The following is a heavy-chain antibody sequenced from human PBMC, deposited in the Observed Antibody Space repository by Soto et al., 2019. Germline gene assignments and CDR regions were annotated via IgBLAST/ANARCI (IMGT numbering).Heavy chain of an antibody. CDR2: ISYDGSNK. J-gene: IGHJ1*01. CDR1: GFTFSSYA. Sequence: GSLRLSCAASGFTFSSYAMHWVRQAPGKGLEWVAVISYDGSNKYYADSVKGRFTISRDNSKNTLYLQMNSLRAEDTAVYYCVVPEQWLVRSYFQHWGQGTLVTVSS. CDR3: VVPEQWLVRSYFQH. D-gene: IGHD6-19*01. V-gene: IGHV3-30-3*01.